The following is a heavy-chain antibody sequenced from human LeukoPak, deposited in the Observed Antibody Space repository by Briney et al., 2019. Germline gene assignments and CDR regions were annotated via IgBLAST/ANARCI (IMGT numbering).Heavy chain of an antibody. V-gene: IGHV1-2*02. J-gene: IGHJ3*02. CDR1: GYTFTGYY. D-gene: IGHD2-21*02. CDR3: ARSVVVVTAIGLDAFDI. CDR2: INPNNGGT. Sequence: GASVKVSCKASGYTFTGYYMHWVRQAPGQGLEWMGWINPNNGGTDYAQKFQGRVIMTRDTSISTAYMELSRLRSDDTAVYYCARSVVVVTAIGLDAFDIWGQGTIVTVSS.